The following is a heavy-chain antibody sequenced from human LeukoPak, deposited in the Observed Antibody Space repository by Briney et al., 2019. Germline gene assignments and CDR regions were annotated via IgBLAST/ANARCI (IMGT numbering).Heavy chain of an antibody. Sequence: GGSLRLSCAASGFTFSSYSMNWVRQAPGKGLEWVSSISSSSSYIYYADSVKGRFTISRDNSKNTLYLQMNSLRAEDTAVYYCAKDARYCSGGSCYFSYMDVWGKGTTVTVSS. CDR3: AKDARYCSGGSCYFSYMDV. J-gene: IGHJ6*03. CDR2: ISSSSSYI. V-gene: IGHV3-21*04. CDR1: GFTFSSYS. D-gene: IGHD2-15*01.